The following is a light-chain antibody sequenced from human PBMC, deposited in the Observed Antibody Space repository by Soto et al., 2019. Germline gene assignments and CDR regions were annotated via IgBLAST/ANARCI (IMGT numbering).Light chain of an antibody. J-gene: IGKJ1*01. V-gene: IGKV1-8*01. CDR3: QQYYTYPWT. CDR1: QGISSY. CDR2: AAS. Sequence: AIRMTQSPSSLSASTGDRVTITCRASQGISSYLAWYQQKPGKAPKVLIHAASTLQGGVPSRFSGSGSGTDFTLTISRLQSEDFATYYCQQYYTYPWTFGQGPKVEIK.